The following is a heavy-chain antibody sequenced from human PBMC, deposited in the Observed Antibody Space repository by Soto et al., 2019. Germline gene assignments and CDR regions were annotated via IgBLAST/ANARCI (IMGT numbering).Heavy chain of an antibody. CDR2: IYYSGST. Sequence: SETLSLTCTVSGGSISSSSDYWGWIRQPPGKGLEWIGSIYYSGSTYYNPSLKSRVTISVDTSKNQFSLKLSSVTAADTAVYYCARHNGYYDFWSGYRDNWFDPWGQGTLVTVSS. CDR3: ARHNGYYDFWSGYRDNWFDP. V-gene: IGHV4-39*01. CDR1: GGSISSSSDY. D-gene: IGHD3-3*01. J-gene: IGHJ5*02.